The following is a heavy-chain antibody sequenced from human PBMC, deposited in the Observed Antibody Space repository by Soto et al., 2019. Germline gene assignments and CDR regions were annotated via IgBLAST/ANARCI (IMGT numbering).Heavy chain of an antibody. CDR3: AGANPGVRFFDGYYYGMDA. D-gene: IGHD3-3*01. J-gene: IGHJ6*02. V-gene: IGHV1-69*06. CDR2: IIPIFGTA. CDR1: GGTFSSYA. Sequence: ASVKVSCKASGGTFSSYAISWVRQAPGQGLEWMGGIIPIFGTANYAQKFQGRVTITADKSTSTAYMELSSLRSEDTAVYYCAGANPGVRFFDGYYYGMDAWGQGTTVTVSS.